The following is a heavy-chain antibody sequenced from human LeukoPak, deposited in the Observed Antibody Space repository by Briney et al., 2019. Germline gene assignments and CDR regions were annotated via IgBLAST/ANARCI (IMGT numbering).Heavy chain of an antibody. CDR2: MSGSGGST. Sequence: GALILSCAASGFTFRSYAMSWVRQAPGKGLEWVSAMSGSGGSTYYADSVKGRFTISRDNSKNTLYLQMNSLRAEDTAVYYCAKDYGRSSSWYFSDKAFDYWGQGTLVTVSS. CDR1: GFTFRSYA. J-gene: IGHJ4*02. CDR3: AKDYGRSSSWYFSDKAFDY. D-gene: IGHD6-13*01. V-gene: IGHV3-23*01.